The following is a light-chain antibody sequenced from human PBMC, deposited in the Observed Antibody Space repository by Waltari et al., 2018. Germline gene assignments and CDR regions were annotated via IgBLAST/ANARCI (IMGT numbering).Light chain of an antibody. CDR1: KLGDKY. V-gene: IGLV3-1*01. J-gene: IGLJ2*01. CDR2: QDT. CDR3: QAWDSSYARV. Sequence: SYELTQPTSVYVAPGQTASITCSGDKLGDKYACWYQQKPGQSPVLVIHQDTKRPSGIPERFSGSNSGNTATLTISGTQAIDEADYYCQAWDSSYARVFGGGTKLTVL.